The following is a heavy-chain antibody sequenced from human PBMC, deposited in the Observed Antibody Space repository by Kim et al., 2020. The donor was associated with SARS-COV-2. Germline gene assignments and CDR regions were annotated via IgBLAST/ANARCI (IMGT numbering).Heavy chain of an antibody. CDR2: T. V-gene: IGHV4-30-2*04. Sequence: TYSNPSLKSRVTISLDTSKNQFSLKLSSVTAADTAVYYCARGGVGAPFGYWGQGTLVTVSS. D-gene: IGHD1-26*01. J-gene: IGHJ4*02. CDR3: ARGGVGAPFGY.